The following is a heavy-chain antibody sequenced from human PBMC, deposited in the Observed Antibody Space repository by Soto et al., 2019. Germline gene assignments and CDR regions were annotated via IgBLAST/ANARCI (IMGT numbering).Heavy chain of an antibody. CDR2: ISSSGSTL. Sequence: QVQLVESGGGLVKPGGSLRLSCAASGFTFSDYYMSWIRQAPGKGLEWVSYISSSGSTLYYPDSVKGRFTISRDNAKNSVYLQMISQRGEETAVYYCARPAYSSSWYYDGMDVWGQGTTVTVSS. CDR1: GFTFSDYY. CDR3: ARPAYSSSWYYDGMDV. D-gene: IGHD6-13*01. J-gene: IGHJ6*02. V-gene: IGHV3-11*01.